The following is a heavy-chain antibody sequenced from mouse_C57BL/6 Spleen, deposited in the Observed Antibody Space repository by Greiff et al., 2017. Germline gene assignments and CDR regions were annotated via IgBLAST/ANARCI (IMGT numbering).Heavy chain of an antibody. Sequence: EVHLVESGPGLVKPSQSLSLTCSVTGYSITSGYYWNWIRQFPGNKLEWMGYISYDGSNNYNPSLKNRISITRDTSKNQFFLKLNSVTTEDTATYYCARDYYSGGFDYWGQGTTLTVPS. CDR2: ISYDGSN. D-gene: IGHD1-1*01. V-gene: IGHV3-6*01. CDR1: GYSITSGYY. J-gene: IGHJ2*01. CDR3: ARDYYSGGFDY.